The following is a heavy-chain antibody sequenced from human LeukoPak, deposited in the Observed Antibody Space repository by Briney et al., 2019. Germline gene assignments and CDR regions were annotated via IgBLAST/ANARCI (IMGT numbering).Heavy chain of an antibody. CDR2: INHSGST. D-gene: IGHD4-23*01. J-gene: IGHJ4*02. Sequence: PSETLSLTCAVYGGSFSGYYWSWIRQPPGKGLEWIGEINHSGSTNYNPSLKSRVTISVDTSKNQFSLKLSSVTAADTAVYYCAIYGGNSLTFDYWGQGTLVTVSS. V-gene: IGHV4-34*01. CDR1: GGSFSGYY. CDR3: AIYGGNSLTFDY.